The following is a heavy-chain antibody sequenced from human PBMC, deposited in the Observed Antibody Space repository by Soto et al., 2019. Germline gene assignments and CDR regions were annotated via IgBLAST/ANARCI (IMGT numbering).Heavy chain of an antibody. V-gene: IGHV4-39*01. CDR1: VGSITRSLSY. Sequence: QLQLQESGPGLVKPSETLSLTCSVSVGSITRSLSYWGWIRQPPGKGLEWIGRIYYSGTTYSKPFLESGVPISLDTSKTQFSLKLPSVPAADTGVCFCARNVGRHVDSVFDYWGQGALVTVSS. J-gene: IGHJ4*02. D-gene: IGHD4-17*01. CDR3: ARNVGRHVDSVFDY. CDR2: IYYSGTT.